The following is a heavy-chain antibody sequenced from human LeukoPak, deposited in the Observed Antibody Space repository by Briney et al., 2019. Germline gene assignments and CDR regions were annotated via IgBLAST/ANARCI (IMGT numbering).Heavy chain of an antibody. CDR1: GFTFNNAW. V-gene: IGHV3-15*01. J-gene: IGHJ4*02. Sequence: GGSLRLSCVASGFTFNNAWMSWVRQAPGKGLEWVGRIKSKTDGGTTDYAAPVKGRFSISRDDSKNTLYLQMNSLKIEDTAVYYCSAPWGNAGYWGQGTLVTVS. D-gene: IGHD3-16*01. CDR3: SAPWGNAGY. CDR2: IKSKTDGGTT.